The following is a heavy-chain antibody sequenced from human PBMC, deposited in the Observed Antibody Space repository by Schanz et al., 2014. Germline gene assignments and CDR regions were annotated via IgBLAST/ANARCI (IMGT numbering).Heavy chain of an antibody. CDR1: GFTFSNYG. CDR3: AKVAPAATYLDS. Sequence: QVQLVESGGGLVKPGGSLRLSCEASGFTFSNYGMNWVRQAPEKGLEWVSDISDSGDSTHYADSVKGRFTISRDNAKNSLFLQMNSLSAEDTAVYYCAKVAPAATYLDSWGLGTLVTVSS. J-gene: IGHJ4*02. CDR2: ISDSGDST. D-gene: IGHD2-2*01. V-gene: IGHV3-11*01.